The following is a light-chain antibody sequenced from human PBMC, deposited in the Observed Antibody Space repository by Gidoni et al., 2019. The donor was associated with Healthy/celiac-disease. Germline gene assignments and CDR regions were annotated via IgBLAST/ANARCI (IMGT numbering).Light chain of an antibody. CDR3: QQLNSYPPYS. Sequence: DISMSQYPSSLSASVGDRDTITCRASQGISSYLAWYQQKPGKAPKLLLYAASTLQSGVPSRFSSSGSGTEFTLTISSLQPEDFATYYCQQLNSYPPYSFGQGTKLEI. V-gene: IGKV1-9*01. J-gene: IGKJ2*03. CDR1: QGISSY. CDR2: AAS.